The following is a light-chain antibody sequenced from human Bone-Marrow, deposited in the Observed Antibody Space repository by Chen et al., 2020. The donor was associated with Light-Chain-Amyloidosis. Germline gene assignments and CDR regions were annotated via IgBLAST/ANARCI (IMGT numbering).Light chain of an antibody. J-gene: IGLJ3*02. Sequence: SYELTQPPSVSVSPGQTARITCSGDALPKQHAYWYQQRPGQAPVLIIYKDTVRPSGIPERISGSGSGTIVTLTSSGVQAEDEADYYCQSADVTGSYVMFGGGTKLTV. CDR1: ALPKQH. V-gene: IGLV3-25*03. CDR3: QSADVTGSYVM. CDR2: KDT.